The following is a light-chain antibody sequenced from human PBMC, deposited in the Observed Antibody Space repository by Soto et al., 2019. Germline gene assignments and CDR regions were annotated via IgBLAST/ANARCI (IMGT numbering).Light chain of an antibody. CDR2: GAC. CDR1: QSSGSK. Sequence: ETVLTQSPATFYVSQGERATLSCRASQSSGSKLALYQQGPGQPPRLLIYGACTRATGVAARFSGSGSGTEFPLTINSLQSQDFALYYCQQYNQCPLFSFGPRTKVVI. V-gene: IGKV3-15*01. J-gene: IGKJ3*01. CDR3: QQYNQCPLFS.